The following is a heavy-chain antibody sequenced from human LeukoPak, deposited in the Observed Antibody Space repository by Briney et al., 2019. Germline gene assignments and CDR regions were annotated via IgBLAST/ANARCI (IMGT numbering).Heavy chain of an antibody. D-gene: IGHD3-10*01. Sequence: ATVKVSCKASGYTFTGYYMHWVRQAPGQGREWMGWINPNSGGTNYAQKFQGRVTMTRDTSISTAYMELSRLRSDDTAVYYCAVIRYYGSGSQPPFDYWGQGTLVTVSS. CDR1: GYTFTGYY. CDR3: AVIRYYGSGSQPPFDY. CDR2: INPNSGGT. J-gene: IGHJ4*02. V-gene: IGHV1-2*02.